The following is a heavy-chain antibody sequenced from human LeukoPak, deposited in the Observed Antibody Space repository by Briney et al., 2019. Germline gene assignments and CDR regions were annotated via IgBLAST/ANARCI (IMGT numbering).Heavy chain of an antibody. CDR1: GYTFTSYD. J-gene: IGHJ5*02. D-gene: IGHD1-14*01. CDR3: ARGARPSKRKEPTWFDP. Sequence: GASVKVSCKASGYTFTSYDINWVRQATGQGLEWMVWMNPNSGNTGYAQKFQGRVTMTRNTSISTAYMELSSLRSEDTAVYYCARGARPSKRKEPTWFDPWGQGTLVTVSS. CDR2: MNPNSGNT. V-gene: IGHV1-8*01.